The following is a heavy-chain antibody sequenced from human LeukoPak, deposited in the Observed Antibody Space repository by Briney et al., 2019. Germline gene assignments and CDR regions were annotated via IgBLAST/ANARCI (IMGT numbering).Heavy chain of an antibody. Sequence: GGSLRLSCAASGFTFSSYSMNWVRQAPGKGLEWVSYISSSSSTIYYADSVKGRFTISRDKTKNTLYLQMDSLRAQDSAMYYCARSAAVDTWGQGTLVTVSS. V-gene: IGHV3-48*01. CDR1: GFTFSSYS. D-gene: IGHD6-13*01. J-gene: IGHJ5*02. CDR3: ARSAAVDT. CDR2: ISSSSSTI.